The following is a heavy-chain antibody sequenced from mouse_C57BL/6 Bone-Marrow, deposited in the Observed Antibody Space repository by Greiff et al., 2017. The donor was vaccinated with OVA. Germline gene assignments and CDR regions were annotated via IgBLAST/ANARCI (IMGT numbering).Heavy chain of an antibody. CDR1: GFSLSTFGMG. Sequence: QVTLKVCGPGILQPSQTLSLTCSFSGFSLSTFGMGVGWIRQPSGKGLEWLAHIWWDDDKYYNPALKSRLTISKDTSKNQVFLKIANVDTADTATYYCARMIYYYGFAWFAYWGQGTLVTVSA. D-gene: IGHD1-1*01. CDR3: ARMIYYYGFAWFAY. V-gene: IGHV8-8*01. J-gene: IGHJ3*01. CDR2: IWWDDDK.